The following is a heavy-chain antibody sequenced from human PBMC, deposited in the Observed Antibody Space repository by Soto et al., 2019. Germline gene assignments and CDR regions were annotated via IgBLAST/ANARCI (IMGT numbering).Heavy chain of an antibody. V-gene: IGHV4-31*03. J-gene: IGHJ3*02. D-gene: IGHD3-3*01. CDR2: IYYSGST. CDR3: ARATPYDFWSGEDLRRYAFGI. Sequence: SETLSLTCTVSGGSISSVGYYWSLIRQHPGKGLEWIGYIYYSGSTYYNPSLKRRVTISVDTSKNQFSLKLSSVTAADTAVYYCARATPYDFWSGEDLRRYAFGIWGQGTMVTVSS. CDR1: GGSISSVGYY.